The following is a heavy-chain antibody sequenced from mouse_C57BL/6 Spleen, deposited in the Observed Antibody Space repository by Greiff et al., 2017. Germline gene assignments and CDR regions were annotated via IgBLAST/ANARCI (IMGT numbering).Heavy chain of an antibody. CDR1: GFTFSDYY. CDR2: ISNGGGST. CDR3: ARHLFYAMDY. J-gene: IGHJ4*01. D-gene: IGHD6-2*01. V-gene: IGHV5-12*01. Sequence: EVKLVESGGGLVQPGGSLKLSCAASGFTFSDYYMYWVRQTPEKRLEWVAYISNGGGSTYYPDTVKGRFTISRDNAKNTLYLQISRLKSEDTAMYYCARHLFYAMDYWGQGTSVTVSS.